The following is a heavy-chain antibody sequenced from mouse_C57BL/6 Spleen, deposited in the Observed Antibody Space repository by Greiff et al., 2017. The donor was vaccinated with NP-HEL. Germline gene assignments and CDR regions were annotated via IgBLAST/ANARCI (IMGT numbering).Heavy chain of an antibody. J-gene: IGHJ2*01. V-gene: IGHV1-15*01. Sequence: VKLQQSGAELVRPGASVTLSCKASGYTFTDYEMHWVKQTPVHGLEWIGAIDPETGGTAYNQKFKGKAILTADKSSSTAYMELRSLTSEDSAGYYYTRDPFEDWGKGTTLTVSS. CDR2: IDPETGGT. CDR3: TRDPFED. CDR1: GYTFTDYE.